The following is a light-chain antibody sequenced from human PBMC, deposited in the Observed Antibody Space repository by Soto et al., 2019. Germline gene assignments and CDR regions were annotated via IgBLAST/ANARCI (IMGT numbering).Light chain of an antibody. CDR3: SLYTISDTLV. Sequence: QSALTQPASVSGSPGQSITISCTGTSSDIGNYDFVSWYQQHPGKVPKLMIYEVTNRPSGVSNRFSGSKSGNTASLTISGIQAEDEADYYCSLYTISDTLVFGTGTKLTVI. J-gene: IGLJ1*01. V-gene: IGLV2-14*01. CDR1: SSDIGNYDF. CDR2: EVT.